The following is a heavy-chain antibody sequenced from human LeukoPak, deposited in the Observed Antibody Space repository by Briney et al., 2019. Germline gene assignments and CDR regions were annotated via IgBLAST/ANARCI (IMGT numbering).Heavy chain of an antibody. Sequence: SQTLSLTCAVYGGSFSGYYWSWIRQPPRKGLEWIGEINHSGSTNYNPSLKSRVTISVDTSKNQFSLKLSSVTAADTAVYYCARSQWELRLPDYWGQGTLVTVSS. CDR3: ARSQWELRLPDY. CDR1: GGSFSGYY. J-gene: IGHJ4*02. CDR2: INHSGST. V-gene: IGHV4-34*01. D-gene: IGHD1-26*01.